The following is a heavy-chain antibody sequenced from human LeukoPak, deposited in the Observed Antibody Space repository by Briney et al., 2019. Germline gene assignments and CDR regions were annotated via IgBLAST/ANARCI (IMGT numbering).Heavy chain of an antibody. CDR1: GYSFTSYW. J-gene: IGHJ4*02. Sequence: GESLKISCKGSGYSFTSYWIGWVRQMPGKSLEWMGIIYPGDSDTRYSPSFQGQVTISADKSISTAYLQWSSLRASDTAMYYCASGRITIFGVPNYWGQGTLVTVSS. D-gene: IGHD3-3*01. CDR2: IYPGDSDT. CDR3: ASGRITIFGVPNY. V-gene: IGHV5-51*01.